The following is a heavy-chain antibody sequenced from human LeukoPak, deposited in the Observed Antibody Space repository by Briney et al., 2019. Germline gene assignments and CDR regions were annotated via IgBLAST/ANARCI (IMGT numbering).Heavy chain of an antibody. V-gene: IGHV3-7*03. Sequence: PGGSLRLSCAASGLTFSNYWMDWVRQAPGKGLEWVANIKQDGSEKNYVDSVKGRFIISRDNAKNSLYLQMNTLRADDTAVYYCGRDGFGTGSNWGQGTLVTVSS. J-gene: IGHJ4*02. CDR3: GRDGFGTGSN. D-gene: IGHD3-16*01. CDR1: GLTFSNYW. CDR2: IKQDGSEK.